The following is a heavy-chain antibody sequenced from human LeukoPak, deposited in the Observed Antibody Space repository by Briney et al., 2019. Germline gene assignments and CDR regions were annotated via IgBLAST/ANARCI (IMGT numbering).Heavy chain of an antibody. D-gene: IGHD3-10*01. CDR1: GYSFTSYW. J-gene: IGHJ3*02. CDR3: AGSLGDYYGSGIAFDI. Sequence: GESLRISCKGSGYSFTSYWISWVRQMPGKGLEWMGRIDPSDSYTNYSPSFQGHVTISADKSISTAYLQWSSLKASDTAMYYCAGSLGDYYGSGIAFDIWGQGTMVTVSS. CDR2: IDPSDSYT. V-gene: IGHV5-10-1*01.